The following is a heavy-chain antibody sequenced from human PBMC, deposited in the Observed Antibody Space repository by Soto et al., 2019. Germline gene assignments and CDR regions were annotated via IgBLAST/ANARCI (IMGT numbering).Heavy chain of an antibody. V-gene: IGHV3-23*01. CDR1: GFTFSTYV. CDR3: TKGGGVKWLPIGFDY. J-gene: IGHJ4*02. CDR2: ISISGGTT. Sequence: EVQLLESGGGLVQPGGSLRLSCAASGFTFSTYVMSWVRQPPGKGLEWVSTISISGGTTYYVDSVKGRFTISRDNSENTLYLQMNSLRAEDTAIYYCTKGGGVKWLPIGFDYWGQGSVVTVSS. D-gene: IGHD5-12*01.